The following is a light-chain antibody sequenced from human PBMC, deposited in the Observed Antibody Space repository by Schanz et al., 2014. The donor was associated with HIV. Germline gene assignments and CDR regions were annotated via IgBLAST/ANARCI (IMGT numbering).Light chain of an antibody. CDR2: GAS. J-gene: IGKJ4*02. CDR3: HHYGDSRGT. V-gene: IGKV3-20*01. CDR1: QSVKSNF. Sequence: EIVLTQSPGTLSLSPGERGTLSCRASQSVKSNFIGWYQQKPGQAPRLLIFGASNRATGIPDRFSGGVSGTDFTLTISRVEPDDFAVYYCHHYGDSRGTFGGGTEVDI.